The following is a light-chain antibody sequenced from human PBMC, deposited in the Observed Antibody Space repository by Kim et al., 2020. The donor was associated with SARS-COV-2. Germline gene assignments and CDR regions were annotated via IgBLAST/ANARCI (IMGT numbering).Light chain of an antibody. CDR2: KVS. CDR3: MQATHWPWT. J-gene: IGKJ1*01. Sequence: PASISCRSSQGLVHPDGNTYVIWFHQRPGQPPRRRIYKVSNRDSGAPDRFSGSGSGTDFTLKISRVEAEDVGVYYCMQATHWPWTLGQGTKVDIK. V-gene: IGKV2-30*02. CDR1: QGLVHPDGNTY.